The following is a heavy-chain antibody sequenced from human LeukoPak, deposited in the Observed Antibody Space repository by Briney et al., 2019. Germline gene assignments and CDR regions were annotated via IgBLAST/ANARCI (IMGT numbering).Heavy chain of an antibody. CDR1: GYTFTSYD. V-gene: IGHV1-8*01. Sequence: GASVKVSCKASGYTFTSYDINWVRQATGQGLKWMGWMNPNSGNTGYAQKFQGRVTMTRNTSISTAYMELSSLRSEDTAVYYCARGGLIMVRGVNYWFDPWGQGTLVTVSS. J-gene: IGHJ5*02. CDR3: ARGGLIMVRGVNYWFDP. CDR2: MNPNSGNT. D-gene: IGHD3-10*01.